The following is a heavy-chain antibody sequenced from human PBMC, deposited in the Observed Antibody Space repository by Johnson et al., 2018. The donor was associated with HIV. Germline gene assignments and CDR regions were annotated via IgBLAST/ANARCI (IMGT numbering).Heavy chain of an antibody. V-gene: IGHV3-30*03. J-gene: IGHJ3*02. CDR2: ISYDGSNK. CDR3: ARGNKGYSSGWDAFDI. CDR1: GFTFSSYG. D-gene: IGHD6-19*01. Sequence: QVQLVESGGGVVQPGRSLRLSCAASGFTFSSYGMHWVRQAPGKGLEWVAVISYDGSNKYYADSVKGRFTISGDTSKNTLQLEMNSLRAGDTAVYYCARGNKGYSSGWDAFDIWGQGTMVTVSS.